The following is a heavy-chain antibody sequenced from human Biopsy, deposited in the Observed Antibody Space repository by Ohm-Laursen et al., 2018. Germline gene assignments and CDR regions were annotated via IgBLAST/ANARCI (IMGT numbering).Heavy chain of an antibody. CDR2: IFYSGIT. CDR1: GGSVSSNVAY. Sequence: SETLSLTCTVSGGSVSSNVAYWAWIRQPPGKGLESIGSIFYSGITYYNPSLQSGVTMSVDTSKDQFSLNMTSVTAADTAVYYCARHPTGFWFDPWGQGTLVIVSS. J-gene: IGHJ5*02. CDR3: ARHPTGFWFDP. V-gene: IGHV4-39*01.